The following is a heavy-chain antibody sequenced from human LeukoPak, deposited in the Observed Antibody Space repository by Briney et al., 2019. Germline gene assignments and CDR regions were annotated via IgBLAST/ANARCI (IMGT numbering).Heavy chain of an antibody. V-gene: IGHV1-2*02. J-gene: IGHJ4*02. CDR2: INPNSGGT. D-gene: IGHD4-17*01. CDR3: AREKEWGDYEIRYYFDY. Sequence: ASVKVSCKASGGTFSSYAISWVRQAPGQGLEWMGWINPNSGGTNYAQKFQGRVTMTRDTSISTAYMELSRLRSDDTAVYYCAREKEWGDYEIRYYFDYWGQGTLVTVSS. CDR1: GGTFSSYA.